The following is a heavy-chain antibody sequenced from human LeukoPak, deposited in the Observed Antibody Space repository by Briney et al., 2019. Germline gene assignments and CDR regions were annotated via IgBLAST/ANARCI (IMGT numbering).Heavy chain of an antibody. Sequence: GGSLRLSCAASGFTFSSYGMHWVRQAPGKGLEWVAVIWYDGSNKYYADSVKGRFTISRDNSKNTLYLQMNSLRAEDTAVYYCARGTYKVAAAGTDFDYWGQGTLVTVSS. V-gene: IGHV3-33*01. D-gene: IGHD6-13*01. J-gene: IGHJ4*02. CDR3: ARGTYKVAAAGTDFDY. CDR1: GFTFSSYG. CDR2: IWYDGSNK.